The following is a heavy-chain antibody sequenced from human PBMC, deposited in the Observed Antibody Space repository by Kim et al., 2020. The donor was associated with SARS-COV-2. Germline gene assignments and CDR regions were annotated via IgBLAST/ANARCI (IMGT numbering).Heavy chain of an antibody. CDR3: ASTSGRQQLVRGAFDI. Sequence: ASVKVSCKASGYTFTSYAMNWVRQAPGQGLEWMGWINTNTGNPTYAQGFTGRFVFSLDTSVSTAYLQISSLKAEDTAVYYCASTSGRQQLVRGAFDIWGQGTMVTVSS. V-gene: IGHV7-4-1*02. CDR2: INTNTGNP. D-gene: IGHD6-13*01. J-gene: IGHJ3*02. CDR1: GYTFTSYA.